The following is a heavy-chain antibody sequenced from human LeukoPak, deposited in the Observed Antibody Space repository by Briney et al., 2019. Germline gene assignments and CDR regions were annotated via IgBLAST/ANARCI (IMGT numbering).Heavy chain of an antibody. CDR2: ISWNSGSI. V-gene: IGHV3-9*01. D-gene: IGHD5-12*01. J-gene: IGHJ1*01. Sequence: GGSLRLSCAASGFTFDDYVMHWVRQAPGKGLEWVSGISWNSGSIGYADSVKGRFTITRDNANNYLYLQMDSLRGEDTAVYFCARDDIVSQHWGQGTLVTVSS. CDR3: ARDDIVSQH. CDR1: GFTFDDYV.